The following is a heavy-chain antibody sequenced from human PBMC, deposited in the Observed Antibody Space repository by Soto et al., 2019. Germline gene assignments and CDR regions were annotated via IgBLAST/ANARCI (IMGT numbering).Heavy chain of an antibody. CDR2: IYYSGST. CDR3: ARISNYYGSGNYYYYGMDV. Sequence: PSETLSLTCTVSGGSISSGGYYWSWIRQHPGKGLEWIGYIYYSGSTYYNPSLKSRVTISVDTPKNQFSLKLSSVTAADTAVYYCARISNYYGSGNYYYYGMDVWGQGTTVTVSS. CDR1: GGSISSGGYY. D-gene: IGHD3-10*01. J-gene: IGHJ6*02. V-gene: IGHV4-31*03.